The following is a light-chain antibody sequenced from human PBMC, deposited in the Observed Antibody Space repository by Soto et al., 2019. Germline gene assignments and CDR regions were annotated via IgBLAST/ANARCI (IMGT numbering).Light chain of an antibody. CDR2: DVS. V-gene: IGLV2-14*01. Sequence: QSALNQPASVSGSPGQSITISCTGTSSDVGGYNYVSWYQQHPGKAPKLMIYDVSNRPSGVSNRFSGSESGNTAALTISGRKAEYEADYYCCSYTSSSTFVFGSGTKPTVL. CDR1: SSDVGGYNY. CDR3: CSYTSSSTFV. J-gene: IGLJ1*01.